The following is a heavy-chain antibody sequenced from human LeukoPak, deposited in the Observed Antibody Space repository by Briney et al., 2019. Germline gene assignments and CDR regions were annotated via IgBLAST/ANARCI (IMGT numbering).Heavy chain of an antibody. V-gene: IGHV4-4*09. J-gene: IGHJ4*02. CDR2: ISGSGRT. CDR3: VVSPNQDFFDY. Sequence: SETLSLTCTVSGISINSHYLNWIRQPPGKGLEWTGHISGSGRTNYNPSLKSRVTMSVDTSKRQFSLNLKSLTAADTAVYYCVVSPNQDFFDYWGQGPLVTVSS. CDR1: GISINSHY.